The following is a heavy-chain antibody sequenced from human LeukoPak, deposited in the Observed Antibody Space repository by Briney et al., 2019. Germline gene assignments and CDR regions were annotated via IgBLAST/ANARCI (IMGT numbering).Heavy chain of an antibody. CDR2: IYYSGST. V-gene: IGHV4-31*03. Sequence: PSETLSLTCTVSGGSISSGGYYWSWIRQHPGKGLEWIGYIYYSGSTYYNPSLKSRGALSVDTSKNQFSLKLSSVTAADTAVYYCARAGGSGYYTSDFFDYWGQGTLVTVSS. CDR1: GGSISSGGYY. D-gene: IGHD3-3*01. J-gene: IGHJ4*02. CDR3: ARAGGSGYYTSDFFDY.